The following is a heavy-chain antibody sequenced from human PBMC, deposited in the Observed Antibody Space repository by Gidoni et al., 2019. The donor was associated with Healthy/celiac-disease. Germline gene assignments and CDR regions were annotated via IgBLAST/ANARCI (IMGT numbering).Heavy chain of an antibody. CDR1: GGSFSGYY. CDR3: ASLARGVYY. V-gene: IGHV4-34*01. D-gene: IGHD6-13*01. Sequence: QVQLQQWGAGLLKPSETLSLTCAVYGGSFSGYYWSWVRQPPGKGLEWIGEINHGGSTNYNPSLKSRVTISVDTSKNQFSLKLGSVTAADTAVYYCASLARGVYYWGQGTLVTVSS. CDR2: INHGGST. J-gene: IGHJ4*02.